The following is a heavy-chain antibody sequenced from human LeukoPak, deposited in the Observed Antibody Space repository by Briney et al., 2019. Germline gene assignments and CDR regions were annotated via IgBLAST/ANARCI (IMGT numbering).Heavy chain of an antibody. CDR1: GGSFSDYY. CDR2: INHSGST. CDR3: ARWPIHLGYCSGSSCHKWFDP. Sequence: KPSETLSLTCAVYGGSFSDYYWRWIRQPPGKGLEWIGEINHSGSTNYNPSLKSRVTISIDTSKNQFSLNLKSVTAADTAIYYCARWPIHLGYCSGSSCHKWFDPWGQGTLVTVSS. D-gene: IGHD2-15*01. V-gene: IGHV4-34*01. J-gene: IGHJ5*02.